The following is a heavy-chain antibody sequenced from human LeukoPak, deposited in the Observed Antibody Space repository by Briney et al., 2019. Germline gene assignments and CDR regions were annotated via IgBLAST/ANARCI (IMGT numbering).Heavy chain of an antibody. Sequence: GGSLRLSCAAPGFTFSRYGMHWVRQAPGRGLEWVSLISYDGVTKYYADTVKGRFTISRDNSKNTLYVQMNSLRAEDTAVYYCAKDRGSSSSVYGMDVWGQGTTVTVSS. CDR1: GFTFSRYG. V-gene: IGHV3-30*18. J-gene: IGHJ6*02. CDR3: AKDRGSSSSVYGMDV. CDR2: ISYDGVTK. D-gene: IGHD6-13*01.